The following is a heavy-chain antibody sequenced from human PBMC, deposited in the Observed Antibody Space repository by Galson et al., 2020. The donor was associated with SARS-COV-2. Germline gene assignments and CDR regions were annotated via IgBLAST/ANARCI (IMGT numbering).Heavy chain of an antibody. CDR3: ARDHFYSYDY. CDR2: TYYRSKWYN. V-gene: IGHV6-1*01. CDR1: GDSVSNNSAA. Sequence: SQTLSLTCAISGDSVSNNSAAWTWIRQSPSRGLEWLGRTYYRSKWYNDSAVSVKSRITINPDTSKNQFSLHLNSVTPEDTAVYYCARDHFYSYDYWGQGTLVTVSS. J-gene: IGHJ4*02. D-gene: IGHD4-4*01.